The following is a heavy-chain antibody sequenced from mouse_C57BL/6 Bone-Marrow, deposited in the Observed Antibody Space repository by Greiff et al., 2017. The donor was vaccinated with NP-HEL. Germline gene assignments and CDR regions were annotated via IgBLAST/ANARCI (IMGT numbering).Heavy chain of an antibody. D-gene: IGHD2-10*01. Sequence: QVQLQQSGAELVRPGTSVKVSCKASGYAFTNYLIEWVKQRPGQGLEWIGVINPGSGGTNYNEKFKGKATLTADKSSSTAYMQLSSLTSEDSAVYFCALPAYAMDYWGQGTSVTVSS. CDR1: GYAFTNYL. J-gene: IGHJ4*01. CDR2: INPGSGGT. V-gene: IGHV1-54*01. CDR3: ALPAYAMDY.